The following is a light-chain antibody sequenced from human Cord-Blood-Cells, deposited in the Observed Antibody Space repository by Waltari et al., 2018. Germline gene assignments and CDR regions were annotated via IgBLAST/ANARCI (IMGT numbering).Light chain of an antibody. V-gene: IGKV1-39*01. CDR3: QQSYSKWT. CDR2: AAS. J-gene: IGKJ1*01. Sequence: DIQMTQSPSSLSASVADRVTITCRASQSISSDLNWYQQKPGKAPKLQIYAASSLQSRVPSRFSGDGSGTDFTLTISSLQPEDFAAYYCQQSYSKWTFGQGTKVEIK. CDR1: QSISSD.